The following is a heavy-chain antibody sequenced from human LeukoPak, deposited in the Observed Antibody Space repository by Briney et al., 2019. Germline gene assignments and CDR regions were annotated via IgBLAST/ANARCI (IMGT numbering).Heavy chain of an antibody. J-gene: IGHJ4*02. CDR1: GYTFTSYG. CDR3: ASGPYGGLIDY. Sequence: ASVKVSCKASGYTFTSYGISWVRQAPGQGLEWMGWISAYNGNTNYAQKLQGRVTMTTDTSTSTAYMELSSLRSEDTAVYYCASGPYGGLIDYWGQGTLVTVSS. D-gene: IGHD4-17*01. V-gene: IGHV1-18*01. CDR2: ISAYNGNT.